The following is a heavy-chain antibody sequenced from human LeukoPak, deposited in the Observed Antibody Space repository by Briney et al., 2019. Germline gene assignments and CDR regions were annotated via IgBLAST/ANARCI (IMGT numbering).Heavy chain of an antibody. J-gene: IGHJ6*02. CDR2: INSDGSST. CDR1: GFTFSSYW. CDR3: ARDLNYGMDV. V-gene: IGHV3-74*01. Sequence: GGSLRVSCAASGFTFSSYWMHWVRQAPGNGLVWVSRINSDGSSTSYADSVKGRFTISRDNAKNTLYLQMNSLRAEDTAVYYCARDLNYGMDVWGQGTTVTVSS.